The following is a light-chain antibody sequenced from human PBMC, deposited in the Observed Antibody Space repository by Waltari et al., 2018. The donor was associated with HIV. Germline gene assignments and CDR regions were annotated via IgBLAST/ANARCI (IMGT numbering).Light chain of an antibody. CDR2: DDT. CDR1: TIGSRS. Sequence: YELTQPPSVSVAPGQTATITCGGDTIGSRSVHWYQQKAGQAPVLVFYDDTDRPSGTPERFSGSKSGNTATLTISRVEAGDEADYYCQVWASNSAYVVFGGRTKLTVL. CDR3: QVWASNSAYVV. V-gene: IGLV3-21*02. J-gene: IGLJ2*01.